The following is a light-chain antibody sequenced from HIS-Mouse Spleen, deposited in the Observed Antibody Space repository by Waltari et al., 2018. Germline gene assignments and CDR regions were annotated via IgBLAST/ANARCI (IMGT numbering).Light chain of an antibody. CDR1: QSVLYSSNNKNY. CDR3: QQYYSTPYT. V-gene: IGKV4-1*01. Sequence: DIVMPQSPDSLAVSLGERATIHCKSSQSVLYSSNNKNYLAWYQQKPEQPPQLLIFWASTRESGVPDRFSGSGSGTDFTLTISSLQAEDVAVYYCQQYYSTPYTFGQGTKLEIK. J-gene: IGKJ2*01. CDR2: WAS.